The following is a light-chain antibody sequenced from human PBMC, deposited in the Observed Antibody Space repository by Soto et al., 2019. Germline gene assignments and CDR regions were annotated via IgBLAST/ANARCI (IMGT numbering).Light chain of an antibody. CDR2: DAS. CDR3: QQRSNWPLT. V-gene: IGKV3-11*01. CDR1: QSVSSY. Sequence: EIVLTQSPATLSLSPGERATLSCRASQSVSSYLAWYQQKPGQAPRLLIYDASNRATGVPPRFSGSGSGTDFTLTISSLEPEDCAVYYCQQRSNWPLTFGVGTTGEVK. J-gene: IGKJ4*01.